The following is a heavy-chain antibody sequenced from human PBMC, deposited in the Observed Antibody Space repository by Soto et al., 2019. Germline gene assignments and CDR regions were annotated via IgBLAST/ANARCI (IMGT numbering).Heavy chain of an antibody. V-gene: IGHV4-59*08. CDR1: GRSISSYY. D-gene: IGHD3-3*01. J-gene: IGHJ4*02. CDR2: IYYSGST. Sequence: PSETLSLTCTVSGRSISSYYWSWIRQPPGKGLEWIGYIYYSGSTNYNPSLKSRVTISVDTSKNQFSLKLSSVTAADTAVYYCARHSYDFWSGYHSPIFDYWGQGPLVTVSS. CDR3: ARHSYDFWSGYHSPIFDY.